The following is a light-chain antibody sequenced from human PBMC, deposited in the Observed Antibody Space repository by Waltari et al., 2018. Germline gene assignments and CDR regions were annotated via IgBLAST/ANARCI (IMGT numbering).Light chain of an antibody. CDR1: QSLVPSNGNTY. Sequence: DVVMTQSPLSLAVTPGQPASISCRSSQSLVPSNGNTYSYWFQQRPGQSPSRLINKVSNREAGVPDRFSGSGSGTDFTLEISRVEAEDVGVYYCMQGTHWPWTFGQGTKVEI. CDR2: KVS. CDR3: MQGTHWPWT. V-gene: IGKV2-30*02. J-gene: IGKJ1*01.